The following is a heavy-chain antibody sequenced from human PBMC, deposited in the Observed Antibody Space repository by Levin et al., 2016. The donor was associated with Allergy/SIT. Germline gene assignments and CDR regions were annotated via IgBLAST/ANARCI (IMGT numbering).Heavy chain of an antibody. CDR1: GYTFTSYY. V-gene: IGHV1-46*01. D-gene: IGHD6-19*01. J-gene: IGHJ5*02. Sequence: ASVKVSCKASGYTFTSYYMHWVRQAPGQGLEWMGIINPSGGSTSYAQKFQGRVTMTRDTSTSTVYMELSSLRSEDTAVYYCARGAYSSGWPREEDNWFDPWGQGTLVTVSS. CDR2: INPSGGST. CDR3: ARGAYSSGWPREEDNWFDP.